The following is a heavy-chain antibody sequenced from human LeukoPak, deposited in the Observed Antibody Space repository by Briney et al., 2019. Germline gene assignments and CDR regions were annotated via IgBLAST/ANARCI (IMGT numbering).Heavy chain of an antibody. D-gene: IGHD6-6*01. V-gene: IGHV1-69*05. J-gene: IGHJ6*03. CDR2: IIPIFGTA. CDR3: ARSEYSSSAQHYYMDA. CDR1: GGTFSSYA. Sequence: SVKVSCKASGGTFSSYAISWVRQAPGQGLEWMGGIIPIFGTANYAQKFQGRVTITTDESTSTAYMELSSLRSEDTAVYYCARSEYSSSAQHYYMDAWGKGTTVTVSS.